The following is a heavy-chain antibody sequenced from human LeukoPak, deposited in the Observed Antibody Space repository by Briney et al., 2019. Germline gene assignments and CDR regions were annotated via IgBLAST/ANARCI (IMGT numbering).Heavy chain of an antibody. D-gene: IGHD4/OR15-4a*01. J-gene: IGHJ4*02. CDR3: ARDMVREYYFDY. Sequence: GGSLRLSCAASGFTFSSYAMHWVRQAPGKGLEWVAVISYDGSNKYYADSVKSRFTISRDNSKNTLYLQMNSLRAEDTAVYYCARDMVREYYFDYWGQGTLVTVSS. V-gene: IGHV3-30*04. CDR2: ISYDGSNK. CDR1: GFTFSSYA.